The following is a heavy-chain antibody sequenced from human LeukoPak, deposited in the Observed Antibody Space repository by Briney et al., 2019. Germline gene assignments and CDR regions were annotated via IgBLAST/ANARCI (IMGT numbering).Heavy chain of an antibody. Sequence: GGSLRLSCEASGFTFSGNWMHWVRQAPGKGLVWVSRINGDGRATYYADSLKGRFTISRDNSKNTLYLQMNSLRAEDTAVYYCAKGYTEGGLDYWGQGTLVTVSS. J-gene: IGHJ4*02. V-gene: IGHV3-74*01. CDR2: INGDGRAT. CDR3: AKGYTEGGLDY. CDR1: GFTFSGNW. D-gene: IGHD2-2*02.